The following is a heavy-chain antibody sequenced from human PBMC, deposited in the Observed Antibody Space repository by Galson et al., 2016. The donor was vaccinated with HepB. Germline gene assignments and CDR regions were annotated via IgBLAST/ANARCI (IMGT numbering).Heavy chain of an antibody. D-gene: IGHD3-16*01. CDR1: GYTFNTYW. CDR2: IYPGNSET. Sequence: QSGAEVKKPGESLKISCKGSGYTFNTYWIGWVRQTPGKGLEWMGIIYPGNSETRYSLSFEGQVTISADKSNSTAYLQWSSLKATDGAIYYCARRGDSSEYYYYAMDVWGQGTTVTVSS. V-gene: IGHV5-51*01. CDR3: ARRGDSSEYYYYAMDV. J-gene: IGHJ6*02.